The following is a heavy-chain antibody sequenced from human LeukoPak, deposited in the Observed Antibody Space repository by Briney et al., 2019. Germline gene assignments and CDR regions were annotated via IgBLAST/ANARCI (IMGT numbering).Heavy chain of an antibody. J-gene: IGHJ4*02. CDR3: ARGMTTADY. D-gene: IGHD4-17*01. CDR1: GFSFNSHG. CDR2: ISAGSGTI. Sequence: GGSLRLSCAASGFSFNSHGMRWVRQTPGKGLEWVSAISAGSGTIYYADSVKGRFTISRDNSKNTLYLQMNSLRAEDTAVYYCARGMTTADYWGQGTLVTVSS. V-gene: IGHV3-23*01.